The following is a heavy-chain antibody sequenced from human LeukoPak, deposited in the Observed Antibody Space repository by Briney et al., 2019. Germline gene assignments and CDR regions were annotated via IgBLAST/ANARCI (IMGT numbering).Heavy chain of an antibody. V-gene: IGHV3-21*01. J-gene: IGHJ4*02. Sequence: SGGSLRLSCAASGFTFSSYSMNWVRQAPGKGLEWVSSISSSSSYIYYADSVKGRFTISRDNAKNSLYLQMNSLRAEDTAVYYCARDASTVTTCLGYWGQGTLVTVSS. D-gene: IGHD4-17*01. CDR2: ISSSSSYI. CDR1: GFTFSSYS. CDR3: ARDASTVTTCLGY.